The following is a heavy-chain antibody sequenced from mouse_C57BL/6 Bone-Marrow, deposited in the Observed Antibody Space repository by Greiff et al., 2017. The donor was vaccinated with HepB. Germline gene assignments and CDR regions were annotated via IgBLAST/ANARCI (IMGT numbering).Heavy chain of an antibody. D-gene: IGHD1-1*01. CDR1: GYTFTSYW. CDR3: TREITTVDY. CDR2: IYPGNSDT. Sequence: EVQLQQPGAELVRPGSSVKLSCKASGYTFTSYWMHWVKQRPGQGLEWIGAIYPGNSDTSYNQKFKGKAKLTAVTSASTAYMELSSLTNEDSAVYYCTREITTVDYWGQGTTLTVSS. V-gene: IGHV1-5*01. J-gene: IGHJ2*01.